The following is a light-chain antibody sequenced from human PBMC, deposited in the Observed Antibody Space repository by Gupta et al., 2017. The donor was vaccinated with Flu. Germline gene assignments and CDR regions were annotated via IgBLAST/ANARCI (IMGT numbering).Light chain of an antibody. Sequence: EIVLTQSPATLSLSPGERATLSCRASQSVTSYLTGYQQKHGEHHRLLIFDASTRTTSIPARFSGSSSGTEVCLPISSLEPDEFAVVYCQQLSNWPGITFGQGTRLEI. CDR1: QSVTSY. CDR3: QQLSNWPGIT. CDR2: DAS. J-gene: IGKJ5*01. V-gene: IGKV3-11*01.